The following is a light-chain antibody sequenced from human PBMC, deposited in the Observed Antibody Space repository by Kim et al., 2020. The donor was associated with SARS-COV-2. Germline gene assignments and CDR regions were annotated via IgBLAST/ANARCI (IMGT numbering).Light chain of an antibody. Sequence: APIGNRVTITCRASQAISKYLAWYQQKPGKAPKRLIHGASTLQSGVPSRFSGSGFGTDFTLTISSLQPEDVATYYCQRYNGAPWTFGQGTKVEIK. CDR3: QRYNGAPWT. V-gene: IGKV1-27*01. CDR2: GAS. J-gene: IGKJ1*01. CDR1: QAISKY.